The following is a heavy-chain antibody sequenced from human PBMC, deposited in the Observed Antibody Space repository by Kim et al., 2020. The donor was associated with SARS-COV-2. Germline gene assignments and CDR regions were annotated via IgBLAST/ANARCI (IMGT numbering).Heavy chain of an antibody. D-gene: IGHD2-15*01. CDR3: ATSMGYCSGGSCLSAGGNWFDP. CDR1: GGSFSGYY. J-gene: IGHJ5*02. V-gene: IGHV4-34*01. Sequence: SETLSLTCAVYGGSFSGYYWSWIRQPPGKGLEWIGEINHSGSTNYNPSLKSRVTISVDTSKNQFSLKLSSVTAADTAVYYCATSMGYCSGGSCLSAGGNWFDPWGQGTLVTVSS. CDR2: INHSGST.